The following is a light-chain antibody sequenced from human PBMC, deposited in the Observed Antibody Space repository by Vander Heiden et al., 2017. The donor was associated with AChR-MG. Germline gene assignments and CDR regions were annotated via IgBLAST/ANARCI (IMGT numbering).Light chain of an antibody. V-gene: IGKV3-20*01. J-gene: IGKJ2*01. CDR1: QCVSSSY. Sequence: IVLTQSPGTLSLSPGERATLSCRASQCVSSSYLAWYQQKPGQAPRLLIYGASSRATGIPDRFSGSGSGTDFTLTISRLEPEDFAVYYCQQYGSSPLYTFGQGTKLEIK. CDR3: QQYGSSPLYT. CDR2: GAS.